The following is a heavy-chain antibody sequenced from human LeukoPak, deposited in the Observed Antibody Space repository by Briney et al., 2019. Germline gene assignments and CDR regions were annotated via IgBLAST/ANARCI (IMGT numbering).Heavy chain of an antibody. CDR3: AKVVVPGSRGAYCTSGVCHFEY. D-gene: IGHD2-8*01. Sequence: GGSLRLSCAASGFTFSSYGMHWVRQAPGKGLEWVAFIRYGGSNKYHADSVKGRFTISRDNSKNTLYLQMNSMRAEDTAVYSCAKVVVPGSRGAYCTSGVCHFEYWGQGTLVTVSS. CDR2: IRYGGSNK. V-gene: IGHV3-30*02. CDR1: GFTFSSYG. J-gene: IGHJ4*02.